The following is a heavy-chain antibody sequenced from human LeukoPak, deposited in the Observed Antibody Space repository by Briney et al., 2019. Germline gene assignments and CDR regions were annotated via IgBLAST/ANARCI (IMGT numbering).Heavy chain of an antibody. Sequence: SETLSLTCTVSGDSLSSGNFYWSWIRQPPGKGLEWIGYIYYSGSTNYNPSLKSRVTISVDTSKNQFSLKLSSVTAADTAVYYCARGNKLLDYWGQGTLVTVSS. V-gene: IGHV4-61*01. J-gene: IGHJ4*02. CDR2: IYYSGST. CDR3: ARGNKLLDY. CDR1: GDSLSSGNFY. D-gene: IGHD1/OR15-1a*01.